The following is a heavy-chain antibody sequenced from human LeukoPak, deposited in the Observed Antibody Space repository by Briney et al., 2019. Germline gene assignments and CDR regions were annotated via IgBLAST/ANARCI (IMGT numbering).Heavy chain of an antibody. CDR3: AKGYWDSSGYYFDY. V-gene: IGHV3-30*18. CDR1: GFTFSSYG. D-gene: IGHD3-22*01. J-gene: IGHJ4*02. CDR2: ISYDGSNK. Sequence: SGGSLRLSCAASGFTFSSYGMHWVRQAPGKGLEWVAVISYDGSNKYYADSVKGRFTISRDNSTNTLYLQMNSLRAEDTAVYYCAKGYWDSSGYYFDYWGQGTLVTVSS.